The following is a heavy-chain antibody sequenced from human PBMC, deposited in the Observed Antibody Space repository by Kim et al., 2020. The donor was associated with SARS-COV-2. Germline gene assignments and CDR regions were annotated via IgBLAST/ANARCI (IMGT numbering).Heavy chain of an antibody. CDR2: ISSSGSNI. Sequence: GGSLRLSCAASGFTFSDYYMSWIRQAPGKGLEWVSYISSSGSNIYYADSVKGRFTISRDNAKNSLYLQMNSLRAEDTAVYYCARDREYYDILTGDAFDIWGQGTMVTVSS. J-gene: IGHJ3*02. D-gene: IGHD3-9*01. V-gene: IGHV3-11*01. CDR3: ARDREYYDILTGDAFDI. CDR1: GFTFSDYY.